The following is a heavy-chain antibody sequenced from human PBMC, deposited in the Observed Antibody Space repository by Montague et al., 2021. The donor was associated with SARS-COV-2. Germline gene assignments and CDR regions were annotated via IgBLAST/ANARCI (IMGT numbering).Heavy chain of an antibody. V-gene: IGHV3-30-3*01. J-gene: IGHJ5*02. CDR2: ISYDGSNK. CDR1: GFTFSSYA. CDR3: ARSRGGSYYSWFDP. D-gene: IGHD3-10*01. Sequence: SLRLSCEASGFTFSSYAMHRVRQAPGKGLEWVAVISYDGSNKYYXDSXNGRFTISRDNSKNTLYLQMNSLRAEDTAVYYCARSRGGSYYSWFDPWGQGTLVTVSS.